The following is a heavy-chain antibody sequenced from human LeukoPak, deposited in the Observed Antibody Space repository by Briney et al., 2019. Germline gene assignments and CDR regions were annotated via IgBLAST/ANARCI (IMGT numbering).Heavy chain of an antibody. D-gene: IGHD6-13*01. V-gene: IGHV4-59*01. J-gene: IGHJ4*02. CDR3: VRGVYIAAAQYGY. Sequence: SETLSLTCTVSGGSISSYYWSWIRQPPGKGLEWIGYIYYSGTTNYNPSLKSRVTISVDTSKNQFSLKLSSVTAADTAVYYCVRGVYIAAAQYGYWGQGTLVTVSS. CDR1: GGSISSYY. CDR2: IYYSGTT.